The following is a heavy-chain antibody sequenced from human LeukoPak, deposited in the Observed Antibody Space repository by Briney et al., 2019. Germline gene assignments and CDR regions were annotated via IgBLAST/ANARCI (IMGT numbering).Heavy chain of an antibody. CDR2: INSDGSST. Sequence: GGSLRLSCAASGFTFSSYWMHWVRQAPGKGLVWDSRINSDGSSTSYADSVKGRFTISRDNAKNTLYLQMNSLRAEDTAVYYCARDPDSNYYGSGTNFDYWGQGTLVAVSS. CDR3: ARDPDSNYYGSGTNFDY. V-gene: IGHV3-74*01. CDR1: GFTFSSYW. J-gene: IGHJ4*02. D-gene: IGHD3-10*01.